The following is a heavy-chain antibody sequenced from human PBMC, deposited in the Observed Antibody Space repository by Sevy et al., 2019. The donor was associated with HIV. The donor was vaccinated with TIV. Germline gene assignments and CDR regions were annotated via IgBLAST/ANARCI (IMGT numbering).Heavy chain of an antibody. J-gene: IGHJ4*02. Sequence: ASVKVSCKASGYTFTNYGISWVRQAPGQGLEWMGWISSYNGNTNYGQKFRGRVTMTTDTSTTTAYMELRSLRSDDTAVYYCARDPGAMRAFDSWGLGTLVTVS. V-gene: IGHV1-18*04. D-gene: IGHD3-16*01. CDR2: ISSYNGNT. CDR3: ARDPGAMRAFDS. CDR1: GYTFTNYG.